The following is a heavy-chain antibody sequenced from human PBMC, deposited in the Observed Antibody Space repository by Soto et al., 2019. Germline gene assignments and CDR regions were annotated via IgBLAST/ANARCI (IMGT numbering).Heavy chain of an antibody. CDR3: ARDVAAADY. Sequence: QVQLVQSGAEEKKPGASVKVSCKASGYTFTSYAMHWVRQAPGQRLEWMGLINAGNGNTKHSQKLQGRVTITTDTSASTAYMELSSLRSEDTAVYYCARDVAAADYWGQGTLVTVSS. CDR2: INAGNGNT. CDR1: GYTFTSYA. V-gene: IGHV1-3*05. D-gene: IGHD6-13*01. J-gene: IGHJ4*02.